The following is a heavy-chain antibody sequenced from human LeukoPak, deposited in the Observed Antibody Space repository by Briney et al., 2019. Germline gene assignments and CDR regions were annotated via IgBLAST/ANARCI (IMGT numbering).Heavy chain of an antibody. CDR1: GGSISSGDYY. V-gene: IGHV4-30-4*08. Sequence: SGTLSLTCAVSGGSISSGDYYWSWIRQPPGKGLVWIGYIYYSGSTYYNPSLKSRVNISVDTSKNQFALKLSSVTAADTAVYYCARDSPYSSFDAFDIWGQGTMVTVSS. CDR2: IYYSGST. CDR3: ARDSPYSSFDAFDI. J-gene: IGHJ3*02. D-gene: IGHD6-6*01.